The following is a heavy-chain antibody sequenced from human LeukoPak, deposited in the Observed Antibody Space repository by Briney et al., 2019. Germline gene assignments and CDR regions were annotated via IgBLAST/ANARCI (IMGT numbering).Heavy chain of an antibody. V-gene: IGHV4-4*02. CDR1: GDSISSSNW. D-gene: IGHD6-19*01. CDR2: IYHSGST. Sequence: PSGTLSLTCAVSGDSISSSNWWSWVRQPPGKGLEWIGEIYHSGSTNYNPSLKSRVTISVDKSKNQFSLKLSSVTAADTAVYYCARSSSSGWLDDAFDIWGQGTMVTVSS. J-gene: IGHJ3*02. CDR3: ARSSSSGWLDDAFDI.